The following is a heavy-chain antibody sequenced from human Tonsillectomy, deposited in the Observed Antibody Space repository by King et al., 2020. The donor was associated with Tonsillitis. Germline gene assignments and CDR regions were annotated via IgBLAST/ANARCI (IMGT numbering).Heavy chain of an antibody. V-gene: IGHV4-59*08. CDR3: ARHSGGNHDVFDI. CDR1: GGSISSYY. J-gene: IGHJ3*02. D-gene: IGHD3-10*01. Sequence: VQLQESGPGLVKSSETLSLTCTVSGGSISSYYWSWIRQPPGKGLEWIGYIHYSGSTNYNPSLKSRVTISADTSKNQFSLKLSSVTAADTAVYYCARHSGGNHDVFDIWGQGTVVTVSS. CDR2: IHYSGST.